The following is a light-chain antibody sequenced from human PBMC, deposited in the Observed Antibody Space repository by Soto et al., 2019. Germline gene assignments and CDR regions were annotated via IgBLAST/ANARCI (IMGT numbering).Light chain of an antibody. CDR1: QSVGGN. Sequence: TVLTQSPVTLSLSPGERATLSCRASQSVGGNVAWYQQKPGQAPKLLISGASSRAPGIPDRFSGSGSGADCTLSISRLEPEDFALYYCQHYAAAPITFGQGTRLDI. CDR3: QHYAAAPIT. V-gene: IGKV3-20*01. CDR2: GAS. J-gene: IGKJ5*01.